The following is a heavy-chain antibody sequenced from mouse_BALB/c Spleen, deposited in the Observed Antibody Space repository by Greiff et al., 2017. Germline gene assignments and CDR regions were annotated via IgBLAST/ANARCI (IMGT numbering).Heavy chain of an antibody. V-gene: IGHV3-6*02. CDR3: ARDDWDEAY. J-gene: IGHJ3*01. Sequence: EVQRVESGPGLVKPSQSLSLTCYVTGYSITSGYYWNWIRQFPGNKLEWMGYISYDGSNNYNPSLKNRISITRDTSKNQFFLKLNSVTTEDTATYYCARDDWDEAYWGQGTLVTVSA. CDR2: ISYDGSN. D-gene: IGHD4-1*01. CDR1: GYSITSGYY.